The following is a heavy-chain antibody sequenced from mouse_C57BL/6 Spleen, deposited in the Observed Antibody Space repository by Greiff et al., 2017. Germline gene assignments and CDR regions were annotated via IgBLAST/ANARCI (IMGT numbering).Heavy chain of an antibody. CDR2: ISYSGST. CDR3: ARGDYDYGAGFAY. CDR1: GYSITSGYD. V-gene: IGHV3-1*01. J-gene: IGHJ3*01. Sequence: EVQLKESGPGMVKPSQSLSLTCTVTGYSITSGYDWHWIRHFPGNKLEWMGYISYSGSTNYNPSLKSRISITHDTSKNHFLLKLNSVTTEDTATYYCARGDYDYGAGFAYWGQGTLVTVSA. D-gene: IGHD2-4*01.